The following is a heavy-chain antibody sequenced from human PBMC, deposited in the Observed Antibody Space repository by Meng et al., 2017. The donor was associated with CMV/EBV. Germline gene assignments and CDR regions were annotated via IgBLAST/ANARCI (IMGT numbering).Heavy chain of an antibody. CDR1: GGSFSGYY. J-gene: IGHJ6*02. D-gene: IGHD2-2*01. CDR3: ARLGYCSSTSCLYYYYGMDV. V-gene: IGHV4-34*01. CDR2: INHSGST. Sequence: SETLSLTCAVYGGSFSGYYWSWIRQPPGKGLEWIGEINHSGSTNYNPSLKSRVTISVDTSKDQFSLKLSSVTAADTAVYYCARLGYCSSTSCLYYYYGMDVWGQGTTVTVLL.